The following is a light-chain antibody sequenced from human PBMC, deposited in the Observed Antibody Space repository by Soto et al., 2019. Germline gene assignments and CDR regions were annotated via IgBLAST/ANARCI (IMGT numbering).Light chain of an antibody. CDR1: QNVRKY. CDR2: VAT. V-gene: IGKV3-11*01. J-gene: IGKJ5*01. CDR3: QQRGNWPPIT. Sequence: EIVLTQSPATLSLSPGERATLSCRASQNVRKYLAWYQQRPGQAPRLLIYVATNRATGVPARFSGSGSGTDFTLTISSLESEDFAIYYCQQRGNWPPITFGQGTRLEIK.